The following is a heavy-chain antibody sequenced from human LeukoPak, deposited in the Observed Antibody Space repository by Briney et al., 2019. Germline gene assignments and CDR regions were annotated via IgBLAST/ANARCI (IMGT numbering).Heavy chain of an antibody. D-gene: IGHD3-22*01. CDR3: ARDRRDYHSGYTFDY. CDR2: INSDGSAT. CDR1: GFPFSSYW. J-gene: IGHJ4*02. V-gene: IGHV3-74*01. Sequence: GGSLRLSCAASGFPFSSYWMHWVRQVPGKGLLWVSRINSDGSATIYADSVKGRFTASRDNSKNALYPQMNSLRAEDTAVYYCARDRRDYHSGYTFDYWGQGTLVTVSS.